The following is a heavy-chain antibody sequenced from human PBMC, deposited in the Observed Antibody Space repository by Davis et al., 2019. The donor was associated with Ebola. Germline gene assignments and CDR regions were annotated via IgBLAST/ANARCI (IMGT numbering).Heavy chain of an antibody. V-gene: IGHV3-30-3*01. CDR2: ISYDGSNK. J-gene: IGHJ3*02. CDR1: GFTFSGSA. CDR3: ARDWPFLGPSDAFDI. Sequence: GESLKISCAASGFTFSGSAMHWVRQAPGKGLEWVAVISYDGSNKYYADSEKGRFTISRDNSKNTLYLQMNSLRAEDTAVYYCARDWPFLGPSDAFDIWGQGTMVTVSS. D-gene: IGHD3-16*01.